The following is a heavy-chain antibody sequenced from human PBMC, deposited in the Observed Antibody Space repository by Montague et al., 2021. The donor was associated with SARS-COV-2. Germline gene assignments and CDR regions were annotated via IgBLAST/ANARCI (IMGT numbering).Heavy chain of an antibody. J-gene: IGHJ6*02. V-gene: IGHV3-30*04. CDR1: GFTFSSYA. CDR2: ISYDGSNK. CDR3: AGSLSYGPPYGMDV. D-gene: IGHD5-18*01. Sequence: SLRLSCAASGFTFSSYAMHWVRQAPGKGLEWVAVISYDGSNKYYADSVKGRFTISRDNSKNTLYLQMNSLRAEDTAVYYCAGSLSYGPPYGMDVWGQGTTVNVSS.